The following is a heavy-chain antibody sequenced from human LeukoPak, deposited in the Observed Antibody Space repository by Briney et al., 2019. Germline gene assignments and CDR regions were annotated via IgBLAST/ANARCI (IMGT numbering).Heavy chain of an antibody. Sequence: SETLSLTCSVSGVSISSGSNYWGWIRQPPGKTLEWIGSIYSSGSTYYNPSLKSRVIILIDTTKNQFSLKLSSVTAADTAVYYCARHRYSYGTPDFDYWGQGTLVTVSS. D-gene: IGHD5-18*01. CDR2: IYSSGST. J-gene: IGHJ4*02. CDR3: ARHRYSYGTPDFDY. V-gene: IGHV4-39*01. CDR1: GVSISSGSNY.